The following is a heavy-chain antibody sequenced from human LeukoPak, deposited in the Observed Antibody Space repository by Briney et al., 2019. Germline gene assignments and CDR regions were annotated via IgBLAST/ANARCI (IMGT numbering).Heavy chain of an antibody. Sequence: GTSLRLSCAASGFTFSSYGMHWVRQAPGKGLEWVAVIWYDGSNKYYADSVKGRFTISRDNSKNTLYLQMNSLRAEDTAVYYCAGQYKGIVGVSDWGQGTLVTVSS. J-gene: IGHJ4*02. CDR2: IWYDGSNK. V-gene: IGHV3-33*01. D-gene: IGHD1-26*01. CDR1: GFTFSSYG. CDR3: AGQYKGIVGVSD.